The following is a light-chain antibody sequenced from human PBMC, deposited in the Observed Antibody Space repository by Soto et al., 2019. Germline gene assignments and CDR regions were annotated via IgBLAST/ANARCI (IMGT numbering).Light chain of an antibody. J-gene: IGKJ4*01. CDR3: QQHNNWPPLN. V-gene: IGKV3-15*01. CDR2: GSS. Sequence: EIVMTQSPSTLSVSPGERVTLSCRASQSVSSNLAWYQQKPGQAPRLLIYGSSSRATGIPSRVSGSGSGAEFTLPIISLQSEDVAVTYCQQHNNWPPLNFGQGTKLEIK. CDR1: QSVSSN.